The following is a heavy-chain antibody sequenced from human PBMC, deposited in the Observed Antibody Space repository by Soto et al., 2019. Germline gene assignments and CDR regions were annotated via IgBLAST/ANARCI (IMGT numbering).Heavy chain of an antibody. J-gene: IGHJ4*02. CDR2: FDPEDGET. V-gene: IGHV1-24*01. Sequence: GASVKVSCKVSGYTLTELSMHWVRQAPGKGLEWMGGFDPEDGETIYAQKFQGRVTVTEDTSTDTAYMELSSLRSEDTAVYYCATVSPNCSSTSCYFAIDYWGQGTLVTVSS. CDR1: GYTLTELS. D-gene: IGHD2-2*01. CDR3: ATVSPNCSSTSCYFAIDY.